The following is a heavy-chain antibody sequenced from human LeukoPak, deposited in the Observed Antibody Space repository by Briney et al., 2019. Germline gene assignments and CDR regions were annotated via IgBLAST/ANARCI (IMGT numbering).Heavy chain of an antibody. CDR3: AREVADSSSPDARFDP. CDR1: GGTFSSYA. D-gene: IGHD6-6*01. V-gene: IGHV1-69*13. J-gene: IGHJ5*02. Sequence: GASVKVSCKASGGTFSSYAISWVRQAPGQGLEWMGGIIPIFGTANYAQKFQGRVTITADESTSTAYMELSSLRSEDTAVYYCAREVADSSSPDARFDPWGQGTLVTVSS. CDR2: IIPIFGTA.